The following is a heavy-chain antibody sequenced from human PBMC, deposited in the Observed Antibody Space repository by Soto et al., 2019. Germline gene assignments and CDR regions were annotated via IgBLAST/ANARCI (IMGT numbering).Heavy chain of an antibody. J-gene: IGHJ5*02. CDR2: ISDDGSSK. CDR1: GFIFSSYA. D-gene: IGHD4-17*01. V-gene: IGHV3-30-3*01. CDR3: TRADLTVTMSVFDP. Sequence: QVQLVESGGGVVQPGRSLRLSCAASGFIFSSYAMHWVRQAPGKGLEWVALISDDGSSKYYADSVKGRFTISRDNSKNTLDLQMNSLSADDTAVYYCTRADLTVTMSVFDPWGQGTLVIVSS.